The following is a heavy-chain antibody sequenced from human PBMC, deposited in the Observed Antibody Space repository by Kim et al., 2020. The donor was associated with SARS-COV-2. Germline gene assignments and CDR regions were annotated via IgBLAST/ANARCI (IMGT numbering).Heavy chain of an antibody. CDR1: GGSISSSSYY. CDR2: IYYSGST. V-gene: IGHV4-39*01. CDR3: ARPLDYYDSSGYSDDAFDI. D-gene: IGHD3-22*01. J-gene: IGHJ3*02. Sequence: SETLSLTCTVSGGSISSSSYYWGWIRQPPGKGLEWIGSIYYSGSTYYNPSLKSRVTISVDTSKNQFSLKLSSVTAADTAVYYCARPLDYYDSSGYSDDAFDIWGQGTMVTVSS.